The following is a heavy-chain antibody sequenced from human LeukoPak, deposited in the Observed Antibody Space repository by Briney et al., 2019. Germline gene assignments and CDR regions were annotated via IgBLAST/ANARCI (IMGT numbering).Heavy chain of an antibody. CDR1: GFTFSSYA. V-gene: IGHV3-23*01. J-gene: IGHJ3*02. CDR2: ISGSGGST. Sequence: PGGSPRLSCAASGFTFSSYAMSWVRQAPGKGLEWVSAISGSGGSTYYADSVKGRFTISRDNSKNTLYLQMNSLGAEDTAVYYCAKDHTPRIGGVPDAFDIWGQGTMVTVSS. D-gene: IGHD1-26*01. CDR3: AKDHTPRIGGVPDAFDI.